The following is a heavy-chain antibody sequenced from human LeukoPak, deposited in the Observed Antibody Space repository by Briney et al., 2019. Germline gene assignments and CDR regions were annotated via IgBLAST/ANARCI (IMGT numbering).Heavy chain of an antibody. CDR2: MNPNSGNT. J-gene: IGHJ6*03. Sequence: GASVKVSCKASGYTFTSYDINWVRQATGQGLEWMGWMNPNSGNTGYAQKFQGRGTITRNTSISTAYMELSSLRSEDTAEYYCARGVLPYSDFLSGSDPSHYYYYMDVWGKGTTVTVSS. CDR1: GYTFTSYD. D-gene: IGHD3-3*01. V-gene: IGHV1-8*01. CDR3: ARGVLPYSDFLSGSDPSHYYYYMDV.